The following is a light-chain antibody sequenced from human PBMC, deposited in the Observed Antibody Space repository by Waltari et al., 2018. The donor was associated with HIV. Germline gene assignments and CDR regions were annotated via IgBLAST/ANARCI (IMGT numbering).Light chain of an antibody. Sequence: SYVLTQPPSVSVAPGQTARVTCGGNNIGSKSVHWYQVKPGQAPVLVVYDDSDRPSGIPGRCTGSNPGNTATLTISRVEAGEEADYYCQVWDTGGDHPEWVFGGGTKLTVL. V-gene: IGLV3-21*02. CDR2: DDS. CDR3: QVWDTGGDHPEWV. CDR1: NIGSKS. J-gene: IGLJ3*02.